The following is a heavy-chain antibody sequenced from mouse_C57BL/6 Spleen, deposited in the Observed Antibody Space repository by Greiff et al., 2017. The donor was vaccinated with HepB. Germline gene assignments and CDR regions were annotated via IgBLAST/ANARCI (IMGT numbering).Heavy chain of an antibody. J-gene: IGHJ3*01. D-gene: IGHD3-2*02. V-gene: IGHV1-54*01. CDR1: GYAFTNYL. Sequence: VMLVESGAELVRPGTSVKVSCKASGYAFTNYLIEWVKQRPGQGLEWIGVINPGSGGTNYNEKFKGKATLTADKSSSTAYMQLSSLTSEDSAVYFCARKASDLLLLGYWGQGTLVTVSA. CDR3: ARKASDLLLLGY. CDR2: INPGSGGT.